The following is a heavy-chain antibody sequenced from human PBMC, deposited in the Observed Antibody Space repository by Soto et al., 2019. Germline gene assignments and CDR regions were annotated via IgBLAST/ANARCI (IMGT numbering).Heavy chain of an antibody. D-gene: IGHD3-9*01. CDR1: GFSLSTSGVG. J-gene: IGHJ4*02. CDR2: IYWDDDK. V-gene: IGHV2-5*02. CDR3: AHLYYDILTGYYRYFDY. Sequence: SGPTLVNPTQTLTLTCTFSGFSLSTSGVGVGWIRQPPGKALEWLALIYWDDDKRYSPSLKSRLTITKDTSKNQVVLTMTNMDPVDTATYYCAHLYYDILTGYYRYFDYWGQGTLGTVSS.